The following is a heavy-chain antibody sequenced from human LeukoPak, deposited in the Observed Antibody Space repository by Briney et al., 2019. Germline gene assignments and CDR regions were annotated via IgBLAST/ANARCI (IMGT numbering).Heavy chain of an antibody. Sequence: GASVKVSCKASGYTFTGYYMHWVRQAPGQGLECMGWINPKSGGTNYAQKVQGRVTMTRDTSISTAYTELSRLRSDDTAVYYCARGCDYYGSGSYFPALLWSDGNWFDPWGQGTLVTVSS. V-gene: IGHV1-2*02. D-gene: IGHD3-10*01. J-gene: IGHJ5*02. CDR3: ARGCDYYGSGSYFPALLWSDGNWFDP. CDR2: INPKSGGT. CDR1: GYTFTGYY.